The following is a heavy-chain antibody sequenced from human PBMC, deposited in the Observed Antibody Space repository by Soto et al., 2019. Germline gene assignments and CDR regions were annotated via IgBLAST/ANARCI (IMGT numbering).Heavy chain of an antibody. Sequence: SETLSLTCTVSGGSISSGDYYWSWIRQPPGKGLEWIGYIYYSGSTYYNPSLKSRVTISVDTSKNQFSLKLSSVTAADTAVYYCARDQGYYYDSSGYYLQHWGQGTLVTVYS. CDR2: IYYSGST. D-gene: IGHD3-22*01. CDR3: ARDQGYYYDSSGYYLQH. J-gene: IGHJ1*01. CDR1: GGSISSGDYY. V-gene: IGHV4-30-4*01.